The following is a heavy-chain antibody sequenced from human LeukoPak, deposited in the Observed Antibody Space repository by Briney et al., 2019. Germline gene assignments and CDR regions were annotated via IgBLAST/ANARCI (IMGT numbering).Heavy chain of an antibody. CDR3: ARGAHIVVEGLNWFDP. CDR1: GGFISSSSYY. D-gene: IGHD2-15*01. V-gene: IGHV4-39*01. Sequence: SETLSLTCTVSGGFISSSSYYWGWIRQPPGKGLEWIGSIYYSGNTYYNPSLKSRVTISVDTSKNQVSLKLSSVTAADTAVYYCARGAHIVVEGLNWFDPWGQGTLVTVSS. CDR2: IYYSGNT. J-gene: IGHJ5*02.